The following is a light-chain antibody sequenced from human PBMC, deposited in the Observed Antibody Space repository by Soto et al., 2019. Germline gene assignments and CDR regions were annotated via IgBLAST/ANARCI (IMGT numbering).Light chain of an antibody. V-gene: IGKV3-20*01. CDR2: GAS. CDR3: QQYGNSPPET. J-gene: IGKJ5*01. Sequence: ETVLTQSPGTLSLSPGERATLSCRASQSVGSNYLAWYQQKPGQAPRLLIYGASSRATGIPDRFSGSGSGTDFTLTISRLEPEDFAVYYCQQYGNSPPETFGQGTRLEIK. CDR1: QSVGSNY.